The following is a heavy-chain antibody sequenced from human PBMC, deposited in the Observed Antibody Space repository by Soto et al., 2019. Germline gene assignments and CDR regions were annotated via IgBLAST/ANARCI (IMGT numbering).Heavy chain of an antibody. CDR2: MSYDESDE. V-gene: IGHV3-30-3*01. CDR3: AKNHREPWLGNFDY. J-gene: IGHJ4*02. D-gene: IGHD6-19*01. Sequence: GESLKISCAASGFTFSNYTIHWVRQAPGRGLEWVAVMSYDESDEYYANSVKGRFTVSRDNSNNTLYLQMNSLRAEDTALYYCAKNHREPWLGNFDYWGQGALVTVSS. CDR1: GFTFSNYT.